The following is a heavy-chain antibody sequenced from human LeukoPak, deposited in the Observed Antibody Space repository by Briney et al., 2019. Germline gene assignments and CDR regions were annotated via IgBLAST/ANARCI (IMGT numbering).Heavy chain of an antibody. V-gene: IGHV4-59*01. CDR1: GGSISSYY. J-gene: IGHJ5*02. D-gene: IGHD6-25*01. CDR3: ARGYSSANWFDP. CDR2: IYYSGST. Sequence: SETLSLTCAVSGGSISSYYWSWIRQPPGKGLGWIGYIYYSGSTNYNPSLKSRVTISVDTSKNQFSLKLSSVTAADTAVYYCARGYSSANWFDPWGQGTLVTVSS.